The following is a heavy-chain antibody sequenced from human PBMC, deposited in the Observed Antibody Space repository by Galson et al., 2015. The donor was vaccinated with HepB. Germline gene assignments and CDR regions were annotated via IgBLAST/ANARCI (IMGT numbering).Heavy chain of an antibody. J-gene: IGHJ3*02. V-gene: IGHV1-8*01. D-gene: IGHD6-13*01. CDR3: ASTNFFRYSSSWYGHSDAFDI. Sequence: QSGAEVKKPGESLRISCKASGYTFTSYDINWVRQATGQGLEWMGWMNPNSGNTGYAQKFQGRVTMTRNTSISTAYMELSSLRSEDTAVYYCASTNFFRYSSSWYGHSDAFDIWGQGTMVTVSS. CDR1: GYTFTSYD. CDR2: MNPNSGNT.